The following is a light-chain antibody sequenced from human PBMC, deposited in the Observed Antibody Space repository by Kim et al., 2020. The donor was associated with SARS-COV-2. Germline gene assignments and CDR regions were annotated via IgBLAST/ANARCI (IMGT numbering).Light chain of an antibody. CDR2: DAS. J-gene: IGKJ1*01. V-gene: IGKV3-11*01. Sequence: EIVLTQSPATLSLSPGERATLSCRASQSVSSYLAWYQQKPGQAPRLLIYDASNRATGIPARFSGSGSGTDFTLTISSLEPEDFAVYYCQQRSNWRWMFDQGTKVDIK. CDR1: QSVSSY. CDR3: QQRSNWRWM.